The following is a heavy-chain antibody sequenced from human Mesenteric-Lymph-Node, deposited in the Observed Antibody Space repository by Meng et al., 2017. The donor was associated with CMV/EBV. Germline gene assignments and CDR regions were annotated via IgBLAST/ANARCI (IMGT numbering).Heavy chain of an antibody. J-gene: IGHJ6*02. V-gene: IGHV3-30-3*01. D-gene: IGHD2-2*01. CDR3: ARDKDCSSTSCYWGYYYYGMDV. Sequence: GESLKISCAASGFTFSSYAMHWVRQAPGKGLEWVAVISYDGSNKYYADSVKGRFTISRDNSKNTLYLQMNSLRAEDTAVYYCARDKDCSSTSCYWGYYYYGMDVWGQGTTVTVSS. CDR1: GFTFSSYA. CDR2: ISYDGSNK.